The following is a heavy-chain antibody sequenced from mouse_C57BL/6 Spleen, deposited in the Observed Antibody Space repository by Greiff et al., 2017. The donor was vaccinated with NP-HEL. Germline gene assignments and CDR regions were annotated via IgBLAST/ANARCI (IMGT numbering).Heavy chain of an antibody. CDR2: INPNNGGT. V-gene: IGHV1-26*01. CDR3: ARGGLTGHYAMDY. CDR1: GYTFTDYY. D-gene: IGHD4-1*01. J-gene: IGHJ4*01. Sequence: VQLKQSGPELVKPGASVKISCKASGYTFTDYYMNWVKQSHGKSLEWIGDINPNNGGTSYNQKFKGKATLTVDKSSSTAYMELRSLTSEDSAVYYCARGGLTGHYAMDYWGQGTSVTVSS.